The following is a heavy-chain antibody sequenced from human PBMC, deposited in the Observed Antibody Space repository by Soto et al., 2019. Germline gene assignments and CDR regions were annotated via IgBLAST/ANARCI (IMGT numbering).Heavy chain of an antibody. CDR2: IYPGDSDT. Sequence: GESLKISCKGSGYSFTSYWIGWVRQMPGKGLEWMGIIYPGDSDTRYSPSFQGQVTISADKSISTAYLQWSSLKASDTAMHYCAIQLESDYYYYVMDVSGQGTTVTVS. V-gene: IGHV5-51*01. CDR1: GYSFTSYW. J-gene: IGHJ6*02. D-gene: IGHD1-1*01. CDR3: AIQLESDYYYYVMDV.